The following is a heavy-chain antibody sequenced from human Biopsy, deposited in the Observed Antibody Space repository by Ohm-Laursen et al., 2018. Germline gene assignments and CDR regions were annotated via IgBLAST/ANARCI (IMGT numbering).Heavy chain of an antibody. Sequence: SQTLSLTCIVSGGSISSETNYWGWIRQPPGKGLEWIGSIFYGGITYYNPSLKSRVTIYVDTSKNQFSLNLSSVTGADTAVYYCARHPTGFWFDPWGQGTLVTVSS. V-gene: IGHV4-39*01. CDR1: GGSISSETNY. CDR2: IFYGGIT. CDR3: ARHPTGFWFDP. J-gene: IGHJ5*02.